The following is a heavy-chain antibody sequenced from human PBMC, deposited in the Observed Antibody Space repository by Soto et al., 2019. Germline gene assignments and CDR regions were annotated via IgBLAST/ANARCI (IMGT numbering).Heavy chain of an antibody. Sequence: GGSLRLSCAASGFTFSSYGMHWVRQAPGKGLEWVAVISYDGSNKYYADSVKGRFTISRDNSKNTLYLQMNSLRAEDTAVYYCAKEALNYYDSSGYLYYFDYWGQGTLVTV. D-gene: IGHD3-22*01. V-gene: IGHV3-30*18. CDR2: ISYDGSNK. J-gene: IGHJ4*02. CDR3: AKEALNYYDSSGYLYYFDY. CDR1: GFTFSSYG.